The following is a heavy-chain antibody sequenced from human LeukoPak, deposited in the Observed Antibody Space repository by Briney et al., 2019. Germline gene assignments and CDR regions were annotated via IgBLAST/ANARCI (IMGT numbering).Heavy chain of an antibody. CDR1: GGSISSGDYY. V-gene: IGHV4-30-4*01. Sequence: PSETLSLTCTVSGGSISSGDYYWSWIRQPPGKGLEWIGYIYYSGSTYCNPSLKSRVTISVDTSKNQFSLKLSSVTAADTAVYYCASSSTSCYGCEYYYYYGMDVWGQGTTVTVSS. D-gene: IGHD2-2*01. CDR2: IYYSGST. J-gene: IGHJ6*02. CDR3: ASSSTSCYGCEYYYYYGMDV.